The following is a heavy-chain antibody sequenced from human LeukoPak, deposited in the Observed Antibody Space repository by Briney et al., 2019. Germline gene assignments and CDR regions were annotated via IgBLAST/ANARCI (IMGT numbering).Heavy chain of an antibody. V-gene: IGHV4-39*01. CDR3: ARPARGSGYGMDV. Sequence: PSETLSLTCTVSGGSISSSSYYRGWIRQPPGKGLEWIGSIYYSGSTYYNPSLKSRVTISVDTSKNQFSLKLSSVTAADTAVYYCARPARGSGYGMDVWGQGTTVTVSS. CDR2: IYYSGST. CDR1: GGSISSSSYY. D-gene: IGHD3-10*01. J-gene: IGHJ6*02.